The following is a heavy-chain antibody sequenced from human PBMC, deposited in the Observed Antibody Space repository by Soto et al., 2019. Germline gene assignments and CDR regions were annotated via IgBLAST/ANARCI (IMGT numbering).Heavy chain of an antibody. V-gene: IGHV3-30*18. CDR1: RFTCSIFG. Sequence: LXLSCAASRFTCSIFGVHWVRQAPGKGLEWVALLSYDGSKEYYADSVKGRFSVSRDNSKNTLYLQMNSLRVEDTAVYFCAKRLLRGTTLSVLDYWGRGTLVTVSS. D-gene: IGHD4-17*01. CDR3: AKRLLRGTTLSVLDY. J-gene: IGHJ4*02. CDR2: LSYDGSKE.